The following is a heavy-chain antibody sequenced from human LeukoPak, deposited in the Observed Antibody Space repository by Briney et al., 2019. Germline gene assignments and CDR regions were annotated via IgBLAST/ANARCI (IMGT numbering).Heavy chain of an antibody. CDR3: ARAYCGGGFCYSGFDF. CDR1: GFTFSSYG. Sequence: PGGSLRLSCVASGFTFSSYGIHWVRQAPGKGLEWVAVVSSDGSIKYNADSVKGRFTISRDTSKNTVYLQMNSLRDEDTAVYYCARAYCGGGFCYSGFDFWGQGTLVTVSS. V-gene: IGHV3-30*03. CDR2: VSSDGSIK. D-gene: IGHD2-15*01. J-gene: IGHJ4*02.